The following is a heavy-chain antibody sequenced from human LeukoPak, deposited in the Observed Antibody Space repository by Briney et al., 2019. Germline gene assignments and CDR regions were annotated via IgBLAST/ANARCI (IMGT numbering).Heavy chain of an antibody. D-gene: IGHD3-16*01. J-gene: IGHJ6*04. Sequence: GGSLRLSCAASGFTFSSSWMHWVRQAPGKGLVWVSRITRDGSSTTYADSVKGRFTTSRDNAKNTLYLQMDSLRDDDTAVYYCGRDPGYESWSPFWGGMDVWGNGTTVILSS. V-gene: IGHV3-74*01. CDR2: ITRDGSST. CDR1: GFTFSSSW. CDR3: GRDPGYESWSPFWGGMDV.